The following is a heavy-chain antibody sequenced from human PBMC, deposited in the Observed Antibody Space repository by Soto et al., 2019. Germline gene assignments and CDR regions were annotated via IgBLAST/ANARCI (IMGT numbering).Heavy chain of an antibody. J-gene: IGHJ6*02. CDR1: SGSISSGDYF. D-gene: IGHD4-17*01. Sequence: QVQLQESGPGLVKPSQTLSLTCTVSSGSISSGDYFWTWIRQPPGKGLEWIGYISYSGSTYYNPSLKSRVTIAADTSTNQFSLNLNYVTAADTAVYYCARGDYPFSVDVWGQGTTVTVSS. CDR3: ARGDYPFSVDV. CDR2: ISYSGST. V-gene: IGHV4-30-4*01.